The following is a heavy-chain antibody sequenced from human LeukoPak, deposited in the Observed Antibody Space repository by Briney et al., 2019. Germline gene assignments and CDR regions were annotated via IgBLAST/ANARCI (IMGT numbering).Heavy chain of an antibody. CDR3: AREYGSGRYFDY. V-gene: IGHV3-30*04. CDR2: ISYDGSNK. CDR1: GFTFSSYA. J-gene: IGHJ4*02. Sequence: GRSLRLSCAASGFTFSSYAMHWVRQAPGKGLEWVAVISYDGSNKYYADSVKGRFTISRDNSKNTLYLQMNSLRAEDTAVYYCAREYGSGRYFDYWGQGTLVTVS. D-gene: IGHD3-10*01.